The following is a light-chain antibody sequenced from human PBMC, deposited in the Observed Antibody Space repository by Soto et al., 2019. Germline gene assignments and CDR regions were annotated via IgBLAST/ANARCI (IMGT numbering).Light chain of an antibody. CDR2: DVS. CDR1: SSDVGGYNY. V-gene: IGLV2-14*01. CDR3: SSYTSSSTLYV. Sequence: QSALTQPASVSGFPGQSITISCTGTSSDVGGYNYVSWYQQHPGKVPKLMIYDVSNRPSGVSNRFSGSKSGNTASLTISGLQAEDEADYYCSSYTSSSTLYVFGTGTKVTVL. J-gene: IGLJ1*01.